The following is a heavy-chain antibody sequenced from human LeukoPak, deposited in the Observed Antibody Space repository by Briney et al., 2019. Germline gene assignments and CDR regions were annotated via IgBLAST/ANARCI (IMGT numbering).Heavy chain of an antibody. CDR1: GGSICSYY. V-gene: IGHV4-4*07. CDR2: IYTSGST. J-gene: IGHJ3*02. CDR3: ARVPYSSGWYGVWAFDI. Sequence: PSETLSLTCTVSGGSICSYYWSWIRQPAGKGLEWIGRIYTSGSTNYNPSLKSRVTMSVDTSKNQFSLKLSSVTAADTAVYYCARVPYSSGWYGVWAFDIWGQGTMVTVSS. D-gene: IGHD6-19*01.